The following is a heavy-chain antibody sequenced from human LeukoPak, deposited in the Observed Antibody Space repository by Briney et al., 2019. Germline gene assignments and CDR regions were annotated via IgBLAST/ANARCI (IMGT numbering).Heavy chain of an antibody. V-gene: IGHV1-8*01. J-gene: IGHJ6*02. D-gene: IGHD1-26*01. CDR2: MNPNSGNT. CDR1: GYTFTSYD. Sequence: ASVKVSCKASGYTFTSYDINWVRQATGQGLEWMGWMNPNSGNTGYAQKFQGRGTMTRNTSISTAYMELSSLRSEDTAVYYCARGRYSGSYQYYYYYYGMDVWGQGTTVTVSS. CDR3: ARGRYSGSYQYYYYYYGMDV.